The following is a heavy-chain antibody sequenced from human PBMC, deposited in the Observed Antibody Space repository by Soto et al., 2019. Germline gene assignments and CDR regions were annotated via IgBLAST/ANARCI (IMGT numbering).Heavy chain of an antibody. CDR2: IIPILGTA. Sequence: VQLVQSGAEVKKPGSSVTVSCKASGGTFSSYAISWVRQAPGQGLEWMGGIIPILGTANYAQKFQGRVPITSDESTSTAYMELSSLRSEDTAVYYCARHVPAAGYYYGMDVWGQGTTVTVSS. V-gene: IGHV1-69*05. CDR3: ARHVPAAGYYYGMDV. CDR1: GGTFSSYA. D-gene: IGHD2-2*01. J-gene: IGHJ6*02.